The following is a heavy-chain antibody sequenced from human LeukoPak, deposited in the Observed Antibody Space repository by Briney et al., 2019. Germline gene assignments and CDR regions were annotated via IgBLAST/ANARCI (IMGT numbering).Heavy chain of an antibody. D-gene: IGHD2-21*02. CDR1: GYTFTGYY. Sequence: ASVKVSCKASGYTFTGYYIHWVRQAPGQGLEWMGWINPNSGGTNYAQKFQGRVTMTRDTSISTAYMELSRLRSDDTAVYYCAREAVTAPNSWFDPWGQGTLVTVSS. CDR2: INPNSGGT. V-gene: IGHV1-2*02. CDR3: AREAVTAPNSWFDP. J-gene: IGHJ5*02.